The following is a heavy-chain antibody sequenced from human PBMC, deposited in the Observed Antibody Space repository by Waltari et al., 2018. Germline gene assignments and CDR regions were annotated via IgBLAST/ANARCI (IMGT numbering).Heavy chain of an antibody. V-gene: IGHV3-74*03. J-gene: IGHJ4*02. CDR3: ATDLILGSGSLGY. D-gene: IGHD1-26*01. Sequence: EVQLVESGGGLVQPGGSLRLSCAASGFIFSSNWMHWVRQPPGKGLGCVSRFRGVGGDSTYADSVKCRFTISRDNSKNTLYLQMNSLRAADTAIYYCATDLILGSGSLGYWGQGTLVTVSS. CDR1: GFIFSSNW. CDR2: FRGVGGDS.